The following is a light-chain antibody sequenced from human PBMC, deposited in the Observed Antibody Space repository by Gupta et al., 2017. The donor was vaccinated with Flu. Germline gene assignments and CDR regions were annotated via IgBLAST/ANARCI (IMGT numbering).Light chain of an antibody. CDR3: ASWDASLSGRL. Sequence: QSVLPQPLPEYGTPGQRVTISCSGSNSNIGSNAVSWYQQLPGAAPKLVIYNSNLRPSGVPDRFSGSKSGTSVSLAIRGLQSEDEAVYYCASWDASLSGRLFGGGTKVTVL. V-gene: IGLV1-44*01. J-gene: IGLJ3*02. CDR2: NSN. CDR1: NSNIGSNA.